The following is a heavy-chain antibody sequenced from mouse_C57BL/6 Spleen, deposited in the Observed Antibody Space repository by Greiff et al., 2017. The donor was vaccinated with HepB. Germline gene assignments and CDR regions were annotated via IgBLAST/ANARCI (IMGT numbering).Heavy chain of an antibody. J-gene: IGHJ4*01. CDR3: ARGRDYYGSPYAMDY. CDR1: GYTFTSYW. Sequence: QVQLQQPGAELVKPGASVKLSCKASGYTFTSYWMQWVKQRPGQGLEWIGEIDPSDSYTNYNQKFKGKATLTVDTSSSTAYMQLSSLTSEDSAVYYCARGRDYYGSPYAMDYWGQGTSVTVSS. CDR2: IDPSDSYT. D-gene: IGHD1-1*01. V-gene: IGHV1-50*01.